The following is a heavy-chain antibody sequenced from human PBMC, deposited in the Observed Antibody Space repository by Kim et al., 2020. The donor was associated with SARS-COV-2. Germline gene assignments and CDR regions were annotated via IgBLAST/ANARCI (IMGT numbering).Heavy chain of an antibody. CDR3: ARDLPFMSSSRPNGYFDY. J-gene: IGHJ4*02. V-gene: IGHV1-18*01. D-gene: IGHD6-13*01. CDR2: ISAYNGNT. CDR1: GYTFTSYG. Sequence: ASVKVSCKASGYTFTSYGISWVRQAPGQGLEWMGWISAYNGNTNYAQKLQGRVTMTTDTSTSTAYMELRSLRSDDTAVYYCARDLPFMSSSRPNGYFDYWGQGTLVTVSS.